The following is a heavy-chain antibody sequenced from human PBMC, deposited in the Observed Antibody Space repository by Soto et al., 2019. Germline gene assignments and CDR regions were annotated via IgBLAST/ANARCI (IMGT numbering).Heavy chain of an antibody. CDR1: GFTFSSYA. D-gene: IGHD6-13*01. V-gene: IGHV3-23*01. J-gene: IGHJ6*02. Sequence: PGGSLRLSCAASGFTFSSYAMSWVRQAPGKGLEWVSAISGSGGSTYYADSVKGRFTISRDNSKNTLYLQMNSLRAEDTAVYYCAKWVMTAGPHLYYYYGMDVWGQGTTVTVSS. CDR3: AKWVMTAGPHLYYYYGMDV. CDR2: ISGSGGST.